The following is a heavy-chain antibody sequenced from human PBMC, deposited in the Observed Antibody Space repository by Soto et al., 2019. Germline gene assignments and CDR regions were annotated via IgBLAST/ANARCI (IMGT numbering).Heavy chain of an antibody. CDR2: IYYSGST. V-gene: IGHV4-31*03. J-gene: IGHJ6*02. CDR1: GGSISSGGYY. D-gene: IGHD2-21*02. Sequence: LSLTCTVSGGSISSGGYYWSWIRQHPGKGLEWIGYIYYSGSTYYNPSLKSRVTISVDTSKNQSSLKLSSVTAADTAVYYCARVCGGDCHNDMDVWGQGTTVTVSS. CDR3: ARVCGGDCHNDMDV.